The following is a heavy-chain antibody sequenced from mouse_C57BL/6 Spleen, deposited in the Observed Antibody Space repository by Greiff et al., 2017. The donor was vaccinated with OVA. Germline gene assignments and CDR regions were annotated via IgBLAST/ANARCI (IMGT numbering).Heavy chain of an antibody. J-gene: IGHJ2*01. V-gene: IGHV1-61*01. CDR2: IYPSDSET. D-gene: IGHD1-1*01. CDR3: ARRGSRAFDY. CDR1: GYTFTSYW. Sequence: QVQLQQPGAELVRPGSSVKLSCKASGYTFTSYWMDWVKQRPGQGLEWIGNIYPSDSETHYNQQFKDKATLTVDKSSSTAYMQLSSLTSEDSAVYYCARRGSRAFDYWGQGTTLTVSS.